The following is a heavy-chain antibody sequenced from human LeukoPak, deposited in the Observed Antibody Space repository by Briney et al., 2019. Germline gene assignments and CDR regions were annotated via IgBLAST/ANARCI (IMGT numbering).Heavy chain of an antibody. CDR1: GFTFSSYA. V-gene: IGHV3-30-3*01. D-gene: IGHD4-11*01. CDR3: ARAYSNYVVHDAFDI. CDR2: ISYDGSNK. J-gene: IGHJ3*02. Sequence: GGSLRLSCAASGFTFSSYAMHWVRQAPGKGLEWVAVISYDGSNKYYADSVKGRFTISRDNSKNALYLQMNSLRAEDTAVYYCARAYSNYVVHDAFDIWGQGTMVTVSS.